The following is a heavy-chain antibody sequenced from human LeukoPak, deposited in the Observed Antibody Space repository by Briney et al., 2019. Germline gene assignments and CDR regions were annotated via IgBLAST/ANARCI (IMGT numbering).Heavy chain of an antibody. CDR1: GFTFSSYA. Sequence: GSLRLSCAASGFTFSSYAMSWVRQPPGKGLGWIGEINHSGSTNYNPSLKSRVTVSVDTSKNQFSLKLNSVTAADTAVYYCARGSLRFLELLSGWFDPWGQGTLVTVSS. J-gene: IGHJ5*02. CDR3: ARGSLRFLELLSGWFDP. CDR2: INHSGST. D-gene: IGHD3-3*01. V-gene: IGHV4-34*01.